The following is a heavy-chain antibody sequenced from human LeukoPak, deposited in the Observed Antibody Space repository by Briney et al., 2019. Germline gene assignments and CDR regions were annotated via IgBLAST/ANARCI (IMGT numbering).Heavy chain of an antibody. V-gene: IGHV4-34*01. CDR3: ARLGFNTY. CDR1: GGSFSGYY. Sequence: SETLSLTCAVYGGSFSGYYWSWIRQPPGKGLEWIGEINHSGSTNYNPSLKSRVTISVDTSKNQFSLKLSSVTAADTAVYYCARLGFNTYWGQGTLVTVSS. D-gene: IGHD2-2*02. J-gene: IGHJ1*01. CDR2: INHSGST.